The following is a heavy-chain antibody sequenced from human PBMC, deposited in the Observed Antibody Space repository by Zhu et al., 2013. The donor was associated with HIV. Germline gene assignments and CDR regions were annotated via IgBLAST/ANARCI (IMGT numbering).Heavy chain of an antibody. CDR1: GYTFTIYG. V-gene: IGHV1-18*01. Sequence: QVQLVQSGAEVKKPGASVKVSCEASGYTFTIYGISWVRQAPGQGLEWMGWISAYNGDTNYAQKLRDRVTMTTDTSTSTAYMELRSLRSDDTAVYYCARRAAIAAAGNRGWSTPWGHGNPGPPS. J-gene: IGHJ5*02. CDR2: ISAYNGDT. CDR3: ARRAAIAAAGNRGWSTP. D-gene: IGHD6-13*01.